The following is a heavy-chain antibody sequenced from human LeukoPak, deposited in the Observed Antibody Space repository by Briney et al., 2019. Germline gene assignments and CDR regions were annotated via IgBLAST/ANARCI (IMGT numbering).Heavy chain of an antibody. Sequence: GGSLRLSCAASGFTFSSYAMSWVRQAPGKGLEWVSAISGSGGSTYYADSVKGRFTISRDNSKNTLYLQMTSPRAEDTAVYYCAKDDDIEQLVGYFDYWGQGTLVTVSS. CDR1: GFTFSSYA. V-gene: IGHV3-23*01. D-gene: IGHD6-6*01. CDR2: ISGSGGST. CDR3: AKDDDIEQLVGYFDY. J-gene: IGHJ4*02.